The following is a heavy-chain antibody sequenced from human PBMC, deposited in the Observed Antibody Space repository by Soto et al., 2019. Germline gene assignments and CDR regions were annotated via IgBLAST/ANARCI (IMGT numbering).Heavy chain of an antibody. Sequence: EVQLLESGGGLVQPGGSLRLSCAASGFTFSSYAMSWVRQAPGKGLEWVSAISGSGGSTYYADTVKSRFTISRDNSKNTLYLQMNRVRAEDKAVYYCANVPDVWSGYSPDYWGQGTLVTVSA. CDR2: ISGSGGST. CDR3: ANVPDVWSGYSPDY. J-gene: IGHJ4*02. D-gene: IGHD3-3*01. CDR1: GFTFSSYA. V-gene: IGHV3-23*01.